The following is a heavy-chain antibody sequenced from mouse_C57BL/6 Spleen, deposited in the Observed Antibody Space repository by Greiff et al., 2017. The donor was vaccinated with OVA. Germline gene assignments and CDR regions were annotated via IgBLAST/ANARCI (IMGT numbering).Heavy chain of an antibody. CDR3: ARITTVVATDYFDY. D-gene: IGHD1-1*01. J-gene: IGHJ2*01. CDR2: INPGSGGT. Sequence: QVQLQQSGAELVRPGTSVKVSCKASGYAFTNYLIEWVKQRPGQGLEWIGVINPGSGGTNYNEKFKGKATLTADKSSSTAYMQLSSLTSEDSAVYVCARITTVVATDYFDYWGQGTTLTVSS. V-gene: IGHV1-54*01. CDR1: GYAFTNYL.